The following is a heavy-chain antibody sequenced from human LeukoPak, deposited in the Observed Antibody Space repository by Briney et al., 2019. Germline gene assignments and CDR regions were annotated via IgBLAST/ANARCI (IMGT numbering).Heavy chain of an antibody. D-gene: IGHD3-3*01. CDR3: AKDSYYDFWGGYPGSFDY. CDR2: ISGSGGST. V-gene: IGHV3-23*01. J-gene: IGHJ4*02. Sequence: GGSLRLSCAASGFTFSSYAMSWVRQAPGKGLEWVSAISGSGGSTYYADSVKGRFTISRDNSKNTLYLQMNSLRAEDTAVYYCAKDSYYDFWGGYPGSFDYWGQGTLVAVSS. CDR1: GFTFSSYA.